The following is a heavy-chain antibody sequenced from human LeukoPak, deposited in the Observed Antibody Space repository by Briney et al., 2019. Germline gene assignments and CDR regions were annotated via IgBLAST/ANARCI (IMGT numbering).Heavy chain of an antibody. CDR2: IYTSGST. Sequence: SQTLSLTCTVSGGSISSYYWNWIRQPAGKGLEWIGHIYTSGSTNYNPSLRSRVTMSVDTSKNQFSLKLSSVTAADTAVYYCARGGEVPIWGQGTMVTVSS. D-gene: IGHD3-16*01. CDR1: GGSISSYY. J-gene: IGHJ3*02. V-gene: IGHV4-4*07. CDR3: ARGGEVPI.